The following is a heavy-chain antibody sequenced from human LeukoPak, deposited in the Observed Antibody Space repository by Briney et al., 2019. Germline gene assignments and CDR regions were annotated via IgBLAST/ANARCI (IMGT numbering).Heavy chain of an antibody. D-gene: IGHD5-24*01. CDR3: AKVSRDGYNYLWFDP. V-gene: IGHV3-23*01. Sequence: PGGSLRLSCAASGFTFSSYGMSWVRQAPGKGLEWVSAISGSGGSTYYADSVKGRFTISRDNSKNTLYLQMNSPRAEDTAVYYCAKVSRDGYNYLWFDPWGQGTLVTVSS. J-gene: IGHJ5*02. CDR2: ISGSGGST. CDR1: GFTFSSYG.